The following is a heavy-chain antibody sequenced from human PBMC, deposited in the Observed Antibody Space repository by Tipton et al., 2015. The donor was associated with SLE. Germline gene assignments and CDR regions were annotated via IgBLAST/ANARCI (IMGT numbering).Heavy chain of an antibody. J-gene: IGHJ4*02. V-gene: IGHV3-7*01. CDR3: AKDRARTATYYFDS. Sequence: SLRLSCAASGFTLSNYWMNWVRQAPGKGLQWVGQIKEDGSETYYVGSVKGRFTISRDNVKNSLYLEMNSLRAEDSGVYYCAKDRARTATYYFDSWGQGALVTVSS. D-gene: IGHD2-21*02. CDR2: IKEDGSET. CDR1: GFTLSNYW.